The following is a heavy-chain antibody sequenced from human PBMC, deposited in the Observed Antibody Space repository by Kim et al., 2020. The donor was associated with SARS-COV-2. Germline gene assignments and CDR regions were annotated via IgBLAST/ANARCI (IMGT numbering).Heavy chain of an antibody. J-gene: IGHJ6*02. D-gene: IGHD6-13*01. CDR2: LTTDGRT. Sequence: GGSLRLSCAASGFTGYWMNWVRHAPGKGPVWVSRLTTDGRTDYADTVRGRFTISRDHAKNTLFLQMTSLRVEDTAVYYCARENWYTLDVWGQGTPVTVSS. CDR3: ARENWYTLDV. V-gene: IGHV3-74*01. CDR1: GFTGYW.